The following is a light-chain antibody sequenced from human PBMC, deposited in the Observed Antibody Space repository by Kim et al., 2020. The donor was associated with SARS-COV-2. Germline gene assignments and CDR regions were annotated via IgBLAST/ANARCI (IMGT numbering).Light chain of an antibody. CDR1: RRDGGGYDL. Sequence: IAISSTGTRRDGGGYDLVTWYQQHPGNAPKLIIYEDNKRPSGVSARFSGSKSGNTASLVISGLQTEDEADYYCCSYAGRGTWVFGGGTQLTVL. CDR2: EDN. CDR3: CSYAGRGTWV. V-gene: IGLV2-23*01. J-gene: IGLJ3*02.